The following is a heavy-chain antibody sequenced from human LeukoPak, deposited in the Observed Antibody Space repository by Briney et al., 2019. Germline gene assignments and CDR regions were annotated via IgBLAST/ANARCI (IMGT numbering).Heavy chain of an antibody. CDR2: MNPNSGNT. CDR3: AKGRYCSGGSCYPPNFDY. V-gene: IGHV1-8*01. Sequence: ASVKVSCKASGYTFTSYDINWVRQATGQGLEWMGWMNPNSGNTGYAQKFQGRVTMTRNTSISTAYMELSSLRSEDTAGYYCAKGRYCSGGSCYPPNFDYWGQGTLVSVSS. CDR1: GYTFTSYD. D-gene: IGHD2-15*01. J-gene: IGHJ4*02.